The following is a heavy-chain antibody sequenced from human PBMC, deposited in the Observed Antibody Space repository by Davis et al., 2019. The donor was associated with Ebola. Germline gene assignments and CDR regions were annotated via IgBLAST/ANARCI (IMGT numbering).Heavy chain of an antibody. J-gene: IGHJ6*04. CDR3: ARGRQLWLRSMDV. CDR1: AASFSGYY. CDR2: INHSGRT. D-gene: IGHD5-18*01. V-gene: IGHV4-34*01. Sequence: SETLSLTCAVYAASFSGYYWSWIRHPPGKGLGWIGEINHSGRTNYNPSLKSRVTISVDTSKNQFSLKLSSVTAADTAVYYCARGRQLWLRSMDVWGKGTTVTVSS.